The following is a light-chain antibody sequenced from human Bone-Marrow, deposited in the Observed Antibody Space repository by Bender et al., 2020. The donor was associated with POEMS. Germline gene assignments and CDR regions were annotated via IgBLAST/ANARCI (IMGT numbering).Light chain of an antibody. J-gene: IGLJ2*01. CDR2: SNY. Sequence: QSVLTQPPSASGTPGQSVIISCSGTDSNFGGNNVNWYQHLPGTAPRLVVYSNYQRPSGVPDRFSGSKSDNTASLIISGLQAEDEADYYCSSYGGSSTLVFGGGTKVTVL. CDR3: SSYGGSSTLV. CDR1: DSNFGGNN. V-gene: IGLV1-44*01.